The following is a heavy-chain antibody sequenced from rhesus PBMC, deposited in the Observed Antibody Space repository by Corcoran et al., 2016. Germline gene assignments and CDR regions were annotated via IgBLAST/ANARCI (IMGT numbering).Heavy chain of an antibody. CDR3: ATRSGFEYFEF. Sequence: EVQLVESGGGLAKPGGSLRLSCAASGFTFSSYWLHWVRQPPGKGLEWISAINSGGGSTDYADAVKGRCTISRDNSKNTLSLQMNSLRAEDMAVYYCATRSGFEYFEFWGQGALVTVSS. V-gene: IGHV3S42*01. CDR1: GFTFSSYW. CDR2: INSGGGST. J-gene: IGHJ1*01. D-gene: IGHD2-21*01.